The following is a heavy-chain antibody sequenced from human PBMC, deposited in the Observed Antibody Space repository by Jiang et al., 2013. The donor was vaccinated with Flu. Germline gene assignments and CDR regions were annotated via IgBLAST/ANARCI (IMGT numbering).Heavy chain of an antibody. CDR3: ARGSRPNDY. J-gene: IGHJ4*02. V-gene: IGHV7-4-1*02. CDR2: INTNTGNP. Sequence: TFTSYAMNWVRQAPGQGLEWMGWINTNTGNPTYAQGFTGRFVFSLDTSVSTAYLQISSLKAEDTAVYYCARGSRPNDYWGQGTLVTVSS. CDR1: TFTSYA.